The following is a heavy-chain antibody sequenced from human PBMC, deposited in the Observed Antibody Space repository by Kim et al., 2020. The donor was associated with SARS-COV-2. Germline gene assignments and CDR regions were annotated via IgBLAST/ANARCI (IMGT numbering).Heavy chain of an antibody. CDR2: INPGSI. V-gene: IGHV4-34*01. D-gene: IGHD2-15*01. CDR3: ARGRLVVVGGKFYYDGLDV. Sequence: SETLSLTCAVYGGSFSGYYWSWIRQSPGKGLEWIGEINPGSINYNPSLKSRVIISEDTSKSQFFLKLTSVTAADTAVYYCARGRLVVVGGKFYYDGLDVWGQGTTVTVSS. CDR1: GGSFSGYY. J-gene: IGHJ6*02.